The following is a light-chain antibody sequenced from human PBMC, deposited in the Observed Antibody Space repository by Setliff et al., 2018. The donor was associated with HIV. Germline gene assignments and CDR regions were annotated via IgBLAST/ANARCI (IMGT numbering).Light chain of an antibody. J-gene: IGLJ1*01. CDR1: SSDVGAYNY. V-gene: IGLV2-23*02. CDR2: DVS. Sequence: QSALTQPASVSGSPVQAITISCSGTSSDVGAYNYVSWYQQHPGKAPKVMIYDVSKWPSGVSNRFSGSKSGNTASLTISGLQAEDEADYYCCSYVNSGIYVFGTGTKVTV. CDR3: CSYVNSGIYV.